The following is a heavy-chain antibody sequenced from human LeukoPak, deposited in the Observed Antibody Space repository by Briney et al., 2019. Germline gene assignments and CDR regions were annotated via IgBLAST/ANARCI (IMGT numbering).Heavy chain of an antibody. J-gene: IGHJ5*02. CDR3: ARGNSDWVNWFGP. Sequence: SETLSLTCAVSAYSISSGYYWGWVRQPPGKGLELIGSIYHSGSTYYHPSLKSRVTISVDTSKNFSLNLSSVTAADTPVYYCARGNSDWVNWFGPWGQGTLVTVSS. V-gene: IGHV4-38-2*01. CDR2: IYHSGST. D-gene: IGHD6-19*01. CDR1: AYSISSGYY.